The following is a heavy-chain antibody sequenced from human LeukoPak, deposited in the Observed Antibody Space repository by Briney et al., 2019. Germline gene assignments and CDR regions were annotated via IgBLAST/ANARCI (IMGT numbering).Heavy chain of an antibody. D-gene: IGHD3-9*01. CDR3: ARVGEHYDILTGSKVEAFDI. CDR2: IYHSGST. Sequence: SETLSLTCAVYGGSISSGGYSWSWIRQPPGKGPEWIGYIYHSGSTYYNPSLKSRVTISVDRSKNQFSLKLSSVTAADTAVYYCARVGEHYDILTGSKVEAFDIWGQGTMVTVSS. J-gene: IGHJ3*02. CDR1: GGSISSGGYS. V-gene: IGHV4-30-2*01.